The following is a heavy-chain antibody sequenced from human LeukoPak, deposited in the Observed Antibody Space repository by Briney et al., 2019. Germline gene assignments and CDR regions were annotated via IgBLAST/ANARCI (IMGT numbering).Heavy chain of an antibody. CDR3: AISYGSGSYYY. Sequence: ASVKVSCKASGYTFTSNYMHWVRQAPGQGLEWMGIINPSGGSTSYEQKFQGRVTITRDTSTSTVYMELSSLRSEDTAVYYCAISYGSGSYYYWGQGTLVTVSS. CDR2: INPSGGST. D-gene: IGHD3-10*01. V-gene: IGHV1-46*01. J-gene: IGHJ4*02. CDR1: GYTFTSNY.